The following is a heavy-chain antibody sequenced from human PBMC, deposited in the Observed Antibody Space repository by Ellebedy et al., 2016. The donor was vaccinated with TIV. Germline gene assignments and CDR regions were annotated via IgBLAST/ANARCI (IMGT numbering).Heavy chain of an antibody. V-gene: IGHV3-23*01. J-gene: IGHJ4*02. D-gene: IGHD1-14*01. CDR2: FGVSGDST. Sequence: PGGSLRLSCVASGFTFSDYGMHWVRQAPGKGLEWVSGFGVSGDSTYYADSVKGRFTISRDNSKNTLYLQMNSLRAEDTAIYYCAKGRSGTYIHHAFDYWGQGTLVTVSS. CDR1: GFTFSDYG. CDR3: AKGRSGTYIHHAFDY.